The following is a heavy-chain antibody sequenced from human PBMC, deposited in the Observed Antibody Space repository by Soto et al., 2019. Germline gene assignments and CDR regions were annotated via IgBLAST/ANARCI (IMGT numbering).Heavy chain of an antibody. J-gene: IGHJ6*02. CDR3: AREAIVVLPAVATYYYYGIDG. CDR1: GYTFTNYG. V-gene: IGHV1-18*01. Sequence: ASVKVSCKASGYTFTNYGITWVRQAPGQGLEWMGWISGYNGNTNYAQKLQGRVTMTTDTSTSTAYMELRSLRSDDTAVYYCAREAIVVLPAVATYYYYGIDGWGQGTTVTVSS. CDR2: ISGYNGNT. D-gene: IGHD2-2*01.